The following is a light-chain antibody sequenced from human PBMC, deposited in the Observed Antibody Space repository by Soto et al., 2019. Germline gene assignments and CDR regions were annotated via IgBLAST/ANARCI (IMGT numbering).Light chain of an antibody. J-gene: IGLJ1*01. CDR1: SSDVGDYNY. CDR2: DVS. CDR3: SSYASSSSLDV. V-gene: IGLV2-14*03. Sequence: SALAQPASGSGSPGQSITISCTGTSSDVGDYNYVSWFQQHPGKAPKLMIYDVSSRPSGISNRFSGSKSGNTASLTISGLQAEDEADYYCSSYASSSSLDVFGSGTKVTVL.